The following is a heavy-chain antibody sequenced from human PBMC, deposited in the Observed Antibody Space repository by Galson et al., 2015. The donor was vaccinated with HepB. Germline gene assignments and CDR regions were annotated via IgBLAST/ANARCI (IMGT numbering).Heavy chain of an antibody. CDR3: ARESGGMLHVGVIDY. D-gene: IGHD2-21*01. J-gene: IGHJ4*02. Sequence: SVKVSCKASGYTFTSYYMHWVRQAPGQGLEWMGIINPSGGSTSYAQKLQGRVTMTRDTSTSTVYMELSSLRSEDTAVYYCARESGGMLHVGVIDYWGQGTLVTVSS. CDR2: INPSGGST. CDR1: GYTFTSYY. V-gene: IGHV1-46*04.